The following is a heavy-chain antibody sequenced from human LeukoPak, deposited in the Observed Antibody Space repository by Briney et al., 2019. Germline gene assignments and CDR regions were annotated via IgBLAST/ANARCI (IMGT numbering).Heavy chain of an antibody. CDR2: INHSGSI. D-gene: IGHD6-19*01. CDR3: ARPVRCSATTCTGPFDY. Sequence: SETLSLTCAVFGGSFSGYYWSWIRQPPGKGLEWIGEINHSGSINYNSSLKSRVTISVDTSKNQFSLRLTSVTASDTAVYYCARPVRCSATTCTGPFDYWGQGTLVTVSS. CDR1: GGSFSGYY. J-gene: IGHJ4*02. V-gene: IGHV4-34*01.